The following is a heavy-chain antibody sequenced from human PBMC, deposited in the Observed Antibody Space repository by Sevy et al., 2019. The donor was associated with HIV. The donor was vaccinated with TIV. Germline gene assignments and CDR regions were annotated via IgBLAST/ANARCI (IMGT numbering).Heavy chain of an antibody. Sequence: GGSLRLSCAASGFTVSSNYMSWVRQAPGKGLEWVSLIYDVSSTYFVDSVEGRFTISTDNSKNTLYLQMNSLRAEDTAVYYCATQSGYSTSPGAFDIWGQGTMVTVSS. J-gene: IGHJ3*02. CDR1: GFTVSSNY. CDR3: ATQSGYSTSPGAFDI. D-gene: IGHD6-6*01. CDR2: IYDVSST. V-gene: IGHV3-53*01.